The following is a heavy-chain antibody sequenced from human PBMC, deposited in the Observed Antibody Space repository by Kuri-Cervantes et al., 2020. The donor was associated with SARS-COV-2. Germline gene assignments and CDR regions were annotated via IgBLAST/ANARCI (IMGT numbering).Heavy chain of an antibody. CDR1: GGSISSYY. Sequence: SETLSLTCTVSGGSISSYYWSWIRQPPGKGLEWIGYIYYSGSTNYNPSLKSRVTMSVDTSKNQFSLKLSSVTAADTAVYYCARVGSALRRDFDYWGQGTLVTVSS. CDR2: IYYSGST. D-gene: IGHD6-25*01. CDR3: ARVGSALRRDFDY. J-gene: IGHJ4*02. V-gene: IGHV4-59*12.